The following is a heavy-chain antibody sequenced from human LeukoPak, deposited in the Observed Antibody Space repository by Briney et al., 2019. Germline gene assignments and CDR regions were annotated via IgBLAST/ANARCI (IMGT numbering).Heavy chain of an antibody. J-gene: IGHJ4*02. V-gene: IGHV3-23*01. D-gene: IGHD2-15*01. CDR3: VRVFSCSGGSSPLFHS. Sequence: GGSLRLSCAASGFTFNIYAMSWVRQAPGKGLAWVSGLNEDGGYAYYADSVKGRFTISRDNSENTLYMQMSRLRAEDTAIYYCVRVFSCSGGSSPLFHSRGQGPLGPVS. CDR1: GFTFNIYA. CDR2: LNEDGGYA.